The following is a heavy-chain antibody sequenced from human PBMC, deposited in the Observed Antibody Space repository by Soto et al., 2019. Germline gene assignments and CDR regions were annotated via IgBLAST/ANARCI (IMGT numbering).Heavy chain of an antibody. CDR1: GFTFSSYA. Sequence: ESGGGVVRPGRSLRLSCAASGFTFSSYAMHWVRQAPGKGLEWVAVISYDGSNKYYADSVKGRFTISRDNSKNTLYLQMNSLRAEDTAVYYCARAPLYSSSPGRFGYWGQGTLVTVSS. CDR3: ARAPLYSSSPGRFGY. D-gene: IGHD6-6*01. J-gene: IGHJ4*02. CDR2: ISYDGSNK. V-gene: IGHV3-30-3*01.